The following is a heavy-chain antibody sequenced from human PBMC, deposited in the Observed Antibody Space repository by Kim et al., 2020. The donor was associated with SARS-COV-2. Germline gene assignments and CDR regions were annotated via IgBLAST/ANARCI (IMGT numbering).Heavy chain of an antibody. D-gene: IGHD3-3*01. Sequence: GGSLRLSCEASGFTFSVYAMSWVRQGPGKRPEWVSGISGSGTNTYFADSVKGRFTISRDNSKNTLYLEMNSLRAEDTAVYYCAKGGPFVFWSGYSHYIDVWGKGTTVTVSS. V-gene: IGHV3-23*01. CDR1: GFTFSVYA. CDR3: AKGGPFVFWSGYSHYIDV. CDR2: ISGSGTNT. J-gene: IGHJ6*03.